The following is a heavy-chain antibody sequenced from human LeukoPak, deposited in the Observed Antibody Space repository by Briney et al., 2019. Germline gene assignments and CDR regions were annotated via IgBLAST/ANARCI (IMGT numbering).Heavy chain of an antibody. CDR2: INSDGSST. J-gene: IGHJ4*02. V-gene: IGHV3-53*01. CDR3: ARRAGAYTHPYDY. CDR1: GFTVSSNY. D-gene: IGHD3-16*01. Sequence: GGSLRLSCAASGFTVSSNYMSWVRQAPGKGLEWVSRINSDGSSTSYADSVKGRFTISIDNSKNTLYLQMNSLRAEDTAVYYCARRAGAYTHPYDYWGQGTLVTVS.